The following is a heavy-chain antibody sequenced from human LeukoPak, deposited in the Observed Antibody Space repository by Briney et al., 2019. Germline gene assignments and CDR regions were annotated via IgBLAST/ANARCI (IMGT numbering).Heavy chain of an antibody. Sequence: PGGSLRLSCAASGFTFSSYSMNWVRQAPGEGLEWVSYISSSGTIIYYADSVKGRFTISRDNAKNSLYLQMNSLRDEDTAVYYCARRHGGEAFWYFDLWGRGTLVTVSS. J-gene: IGHJ2*01. V-gene: IGHV3-48*02. D-gene: IGHD4-23*01. CDR1: GFTFSSYS. CDR3: ARRHGGEAFWYFDL. CDR2: ISSSGTII.